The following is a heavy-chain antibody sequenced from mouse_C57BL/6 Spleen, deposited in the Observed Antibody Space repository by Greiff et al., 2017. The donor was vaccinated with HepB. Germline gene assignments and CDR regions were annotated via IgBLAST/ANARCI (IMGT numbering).Heavy chain of an antibody. CDR2: IDPSDSYT. D-gene: IGHD2-1*01. J-gene: IGHJ1*03. Sequence: QVQLQQPGAELVRPGTSVKLSCKASGYTFTSYWMHWVKQRPGQGLEWIGVIDPSDSYTNYNQKFKGKATLTVDTSSSTAYMQLSSLTSEDSAVYYCARKRGGNLLVGFDVWGTGTTVTVSS. V-gene: IGHV1-59*01. CDR1: GYTFTSYW. CDR3: ARKRGGNLLVGFDV.